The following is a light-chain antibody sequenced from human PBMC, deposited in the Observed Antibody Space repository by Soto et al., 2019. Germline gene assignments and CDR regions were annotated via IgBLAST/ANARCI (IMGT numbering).Light chain of an antibody. Sequence: DIQMPQSPSTLSASVGDSVTITCRAGQSFSRWLAWSQQKPGKAPMLLIYDASSLESGVPTRYSGSGSGTEFTLTISSLQPDDFATYYFQQYNSYSWTFGQGTKVELK. CDR1: QSFSRW. CDR3: QQYNSYSWT. J-gene: IGKJ1*01. CDR2: DAS. V-gene: IGKV1-5*01.